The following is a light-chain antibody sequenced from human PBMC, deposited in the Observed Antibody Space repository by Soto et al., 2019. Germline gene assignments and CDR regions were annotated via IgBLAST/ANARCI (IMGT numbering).Light chain of an antibody. J-gene: IGKJ4*01. V-gene: IGKV3-15*01. CDR1: QSFRGL. CDR2: GAS. CDR3: QQYHKWPLT. Sequence: EMVMTQSPGTLSLSPGERATLSCRASQSFRGLLAWYQQKPGQAPRLLIYGASTRATGIPARFSGSGSGTEFILTISSLQSEDFAVYYCQQYHKWPLTFGGGTKVDIK.